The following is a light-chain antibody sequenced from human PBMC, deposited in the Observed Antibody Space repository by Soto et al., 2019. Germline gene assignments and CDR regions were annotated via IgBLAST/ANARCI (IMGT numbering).Light chain of an antibody. V-gene: IGKV3-11*01. J-gene: IGKJ4*01. CDR1: QSVSSY. CDR2: DAS. CDR3: QQRSNWPLLT. Sequence: EIVLTQSPATLSLSPGERATLSCRASQSVSSYLAWYQQKPGQAPRLLIYDASNRATGIPARFSGSGSGTDFTLTISSLEPEFCAVYYCQQRSNWPLLTFGAGTKVDIK.